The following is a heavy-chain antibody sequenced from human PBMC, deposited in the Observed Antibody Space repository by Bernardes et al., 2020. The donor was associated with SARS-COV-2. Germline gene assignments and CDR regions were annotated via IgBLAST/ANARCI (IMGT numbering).Heavy chain of an antibody. CDR3: ARDGGLRDYHFDF. J-gene: IGHJ4*02. D-gene: IGHD3-16*01. Sequence: ASVKVSCKASGYTFTGYYMHWVRQAPGQGLEWMGWINPNSGGTSYAQKFQGRVTMTRDTSISTAYMELSRLRSGDTAVYYCARDGGLRDYHFDFWGQGTLVTVSS. CDR1: GYTFTGYY. CDR2: INPNSGGT. V-gene: IGHV1-2*02.